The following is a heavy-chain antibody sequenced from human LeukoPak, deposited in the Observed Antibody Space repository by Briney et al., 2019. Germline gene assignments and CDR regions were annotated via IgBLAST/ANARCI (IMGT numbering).Heavy chain of an antibody. D-gene: IGHD2-2*01. V-gene: IGHV3-23*01. Sequence: PGGSLRLSCAASGFTFSSHAMSWVRQAPGKGLEWVSAISGSGGGTYYADSVKGRFTISRDNSKNTLYLQMNSLRAEDTAVYYCAKDHPNQLGFSYDAFDIWGQGTMVTVSS. CDR1: GFTFSSHA. J-gene: IGHJ3*02. CDR3: AKDHPNQLGFSYDAFDI. CDR2: ISGSGGGT.